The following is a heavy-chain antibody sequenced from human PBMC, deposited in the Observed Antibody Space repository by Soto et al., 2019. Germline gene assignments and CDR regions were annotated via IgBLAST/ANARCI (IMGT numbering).Heavy chain of an antibody. CDR1: GYSFTSYW. D-gene: IGHD2-2*01. CDR2: IYPGDSDT. J-gene: IGHJ6*03. CDR3: ARQDIVVVPAALDYYYYYMDV. Sequence: PGESLKISCKGSGYSFTSYWIGWVRQMPGKGLEWMGIIYPGDSDTRYSPSFQGQVTISADKSISTAYLQWSSLKASDTAMYYCARQDIVVVPAALDYYYYYMDVWGKGTTVTV. V-gene: IGHV5-51*01.